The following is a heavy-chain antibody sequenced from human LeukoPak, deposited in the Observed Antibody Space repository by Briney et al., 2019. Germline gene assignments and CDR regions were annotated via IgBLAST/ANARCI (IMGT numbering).Heavy chain of an antibody. J-gene: IGHJ4*02. V-gene: IGHV3-48*02. Sequence: GGSLRLSCAGSGFAFSSYTMNWVRQAPGKGLEWVTSISSSSSTMYYANSVKGRLTISGDNAKNSLYLQMNSLRDEDTALYYCARAGYYDSASYFDSWGQGTLVTVSS. CDR2: ISSSSSTM. CDR3: ARAGYYDSASYFDS. D-gene: IGHD3-10*01. CDR1: GFAFSSYT.